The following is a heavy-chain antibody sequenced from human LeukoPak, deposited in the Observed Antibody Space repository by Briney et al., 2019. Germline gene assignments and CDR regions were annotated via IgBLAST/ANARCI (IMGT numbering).Heavy chain of an antibody. CDR2: IYPGDSDT. CDR3: ARQLHVRGLTAWYFDL. D-gene: IGHD1-20*01. J-gene: IGHJ2*01. V-gene: IGHV5-51*01. Sequence: GESLKISCKGSGYSFTNYWIGWVRQTTGKGLEWMGIIYPGDSDTRYSPSFQGQVTISADKSINTAYLQWSSLKASDTAMYYCARQLHVRGLTAWYFDLWGRGTLVTVSS. CDR1: GYSFTNYW.